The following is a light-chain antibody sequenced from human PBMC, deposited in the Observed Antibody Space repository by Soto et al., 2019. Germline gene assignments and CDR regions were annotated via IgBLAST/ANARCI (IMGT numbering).Light chain of an antibody. CDR1: QSLSNNIY. J-gene: IGKJ1*01. V-gene: IGKV3-20*01. CDR3: QQYGNSHQT. CDR2: GAS. Sequence: EIVLTQSPGTLSLSTGETATLSCRARQSLSNNIYLAWYQQKPGQAPRLLIYGASSRATGIPTRFSGRGSGTDFPLTISRLEPEEFAVDYCQQYGNSHQTFGQGNTVDIK.